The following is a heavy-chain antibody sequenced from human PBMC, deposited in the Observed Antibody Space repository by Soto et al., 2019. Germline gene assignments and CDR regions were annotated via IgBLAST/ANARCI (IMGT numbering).Heavy chain of an antibody. J-gene: IGHJ5*02. CDR2: IYHSGTT. D-gene: IGHD5-12*01. CDR1: GDSISSGYY. CDR3: ARPEGGYGSGYSWFDP. V-gene: IGHV4-38-2*01. Sequence: PSETLSLTCAVSGDSISSGYYWAWIRQPPGKGLEWIGSIYHSGTTYYNPSLKSRVTISVDTSKNQFSLKLSSVTAADSAVYYCARPEGGYGSGYSWFDPWGQGTRVTVSS.